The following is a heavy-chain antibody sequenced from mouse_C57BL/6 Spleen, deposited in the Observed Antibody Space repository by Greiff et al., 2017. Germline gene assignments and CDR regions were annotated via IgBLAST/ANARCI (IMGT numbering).Heavy chain of an antibody. J-gene: IGHJ2*01. CDR1: GYTFTSYW. Sequence: QVQLQQPGAELVRPGTSVKLSCKASGYTFTSYWMHWVKQRPGQGLEWLGVIDPSDSYTNYNQKFKGKATLTVDTSSSTSYIQLSSLTSEDSAVYYCARETSYWGQGTTLTVSS. V-gene: IGHV1-59*01. CDR2: IDPSDSYT. CDR3: ARETSY.